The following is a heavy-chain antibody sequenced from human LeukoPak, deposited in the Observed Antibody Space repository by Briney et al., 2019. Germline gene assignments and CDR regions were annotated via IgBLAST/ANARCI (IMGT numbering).Heavy chain of an antibody. Sequence: SETLSLTCTVSGGSISSGGYYWSWIRQHPGKGLEWIGYIYYSGSTYYNPSLESRVTISVDTSKNQFSLKLSSVTAADTAVYYCARRFGSRPRYFGLWGRGTLVTVSS. J-gene: IGHJ2*01. CDR1: GGSISSGGYY. D-gene: IGHD3-10*01. CDR2: IYYSGST. V-gene: IGHV4-31*03. CDR3: ARRFGSRPRYFGL.